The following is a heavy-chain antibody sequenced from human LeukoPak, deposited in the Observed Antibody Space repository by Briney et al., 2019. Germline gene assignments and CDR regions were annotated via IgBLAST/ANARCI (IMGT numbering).Heavy chain of an antibody. CDR3: ARVLGYCSSTSCYAQDY. J-gene: IGHJ4*02. Sequence: SETLSLTCAVYGGSFGGYYWSWIRQPPGKGLEWIGEINHSGSTNYNPSLKSRVTISVDTSKNQFSLKLSSVTAADTAVYYCARVLGYCSSTSCYAQDYWGQGTLVTVSS. CDR2: INHSGST. CDR1: GGSFGGYY. V-gene: IGHV4-34*01. D-gene: IGHD2-2*01.